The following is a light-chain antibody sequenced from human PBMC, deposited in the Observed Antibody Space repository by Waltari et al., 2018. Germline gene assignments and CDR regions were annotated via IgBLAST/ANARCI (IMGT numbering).Light chain of an antibody. V-gene: IGKV3-20*01. Sequence: IVLPQSPGTPSLSPGERATLSCRASQTVRTTYLAWYQQTPGQAPTLLIYGASSRATGIPDRFSGSGSGTDFSLTISSLEPEDFAVYYCQQYDISPLTFGGGTKVEIK. CDR3: QQYDISPLT. J-gene: IGKJ4*01. CDR1: QTVRTTY. CDR2: GAS.